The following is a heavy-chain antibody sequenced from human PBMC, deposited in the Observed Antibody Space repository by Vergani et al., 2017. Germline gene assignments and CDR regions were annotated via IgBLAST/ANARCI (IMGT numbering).Heavy chain of an antibody. Sequence: QVQLQESGPGLVRPSQTLSLTCTVSGGSISSGSYYWSWFRQPAGKGLEWIGRFYTGGGTSYNPSLKSRVTISVDTSKNQFSLQLSSVTAAATAVYYCARDPHYSTTWPFLLLDMDVWGQGTTVTVSS. CDR3: ARDPHYSTTWPFLLLDMDV. CDR1: GGSISSGSYY. CDR2: FYTGGGT. J-gene: IGHJ6*02. V-gene: IGHV4-61*02. D-gene: IGHD6-13*01.